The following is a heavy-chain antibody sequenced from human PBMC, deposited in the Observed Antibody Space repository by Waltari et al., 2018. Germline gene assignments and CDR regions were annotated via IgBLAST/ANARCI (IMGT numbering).Heavy chain of an antibody. Sequence: QVQLQESGPGLVKPSETLSLTCAVSGYSISSGYYWGWIRQPTGQGLEWIGRIYHSGSTYYNPSLKSRVTISVDTSKNQFSLKLSSVTAADTAVYYCASRVGYCGGDCYRYYYYGMDVWGQGTTVTVSS. V-gene: IGHV4-38-2*01. CDR3: ASRVGYCGGDCYRYYYYGMDV. CDR2: IYHSGST. J-gene: IGHJ6*02. CDR1: GYSISSGYY. D-gene: IGHD2-21*01.